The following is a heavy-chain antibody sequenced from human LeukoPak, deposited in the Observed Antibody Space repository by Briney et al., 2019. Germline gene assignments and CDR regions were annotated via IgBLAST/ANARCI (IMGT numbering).Heavy chain of an antibody. CDR1: GFTFSSYS. CDR2: ISSSSSYI. Sequence: PGGSLRLSCAASGFTFSSYSMNWVRQAPGKGLEWVSSISSSSSYIYYADSVKGRFTISRDNAKNSLYLQMNSLRAEDTAVYYCAKFWNDYYGSGSYFDYWGQGPLVTVSS. V-gene: IGHV3-21*04. J-gene: IGHJ4*02. D-gene: IGHD3-10*01. CDR3: AKFWNDYYGSGSYFDY.